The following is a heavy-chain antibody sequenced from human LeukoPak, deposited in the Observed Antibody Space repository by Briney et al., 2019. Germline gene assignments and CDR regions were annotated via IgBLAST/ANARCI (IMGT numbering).Heavy chain of an antibody. V-gene: IGHV3-30*03. J-gene: IGHJ4*02. CDR3: ARDATGVQWLVPFFDY. Sequence: QPGRSLRLSCAASGXTFNTYGMHWVRQAPGKGLEWVAVISYDGSHKYYVGSVKGRFTISRDNSKNTLYLQMNSLGAEDTAVYYCARDATGVQWLVPFFDYWGQGTLVTVSS. CDR1: GXTFNTYG. D-gene: IGHD6-19*01. CDR2: ISYDGSHK.